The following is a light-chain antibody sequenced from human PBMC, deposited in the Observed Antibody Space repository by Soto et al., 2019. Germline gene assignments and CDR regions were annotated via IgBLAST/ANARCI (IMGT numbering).Light chain of an antibody. V-gene: IGKV1-5*01. CDR2: DAS. J-gene: IGKJ1*01. CDR1: QSISSW. CDR3: QQYNTYSWT. Sequence: DIQMTQSPSTLSASVGDSVTITCRASQSISSWLAWYQQRPGKAPKLLISDASRLESGVPSRFSGSGSATEFTLTISSLQPDDFAMYYCQQYNTYSWTFGQGTKV.